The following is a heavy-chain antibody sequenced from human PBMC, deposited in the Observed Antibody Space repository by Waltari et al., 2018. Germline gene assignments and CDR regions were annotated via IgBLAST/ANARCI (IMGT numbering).Heavy chain of an antibody. J-gene: IGHJ4*02. D-gene: IGHD2-2*01. V-gene: IGHV3-23*04. CDR3: TKRFCDTNRCYGLDF. CDR1: GFTFATHA. CDR2: IRPSGDIT. Sequence: EVQLVESGGDLVQPGGSLRLSCVASGFTFATHAMGWARQAPGKGLEWVPAIRPSGDITYYADSVRGRFTMSRDNSRNTLNLQMDRLRAEDTAVYHCTKRFCDTNRCYGLDFWGQGTLVTVSS.